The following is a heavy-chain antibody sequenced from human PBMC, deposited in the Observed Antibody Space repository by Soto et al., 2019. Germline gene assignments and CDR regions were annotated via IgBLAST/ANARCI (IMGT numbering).Heavy chain of an antibody. CDR3: ARALTGDIWFDP. CDR2: IYYSGST. J-gene: IGHJ5*02. CDR1: GGSISSYY. V-gene: IGHV4-59*01. D-gene: IGHD7-27*01. Sequence: PSETLSLTCTVSGGSISSYYWSWIRQPPGKGLEWIGYIYYSGSTNYNPSLKSRVTISVDTSKNQFSLKLSSVTAADTAVYYCARALTGDIWFDPWGQGTLVTVSS.